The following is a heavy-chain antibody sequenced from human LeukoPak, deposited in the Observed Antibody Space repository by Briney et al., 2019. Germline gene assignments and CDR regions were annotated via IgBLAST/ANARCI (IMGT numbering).Heavy chain of an antibody. D-gene: IGHD3-10*01. CDR1: GFTFSSYW. CDR2: IKQDGGEK. J-gene: IGHJ4*02. CDR3: AKDPHYYYGSGSLPFDY. V-gene: IGHV3-7*03. Sequence: PGGSLRLSCAASGFTFSSYWMSWVRQVPGKGLEWVANIKQDGGEKYYVDSVRGRFSISRDSSKNTLYLQMNSLRAEDTAVYYCAKDPHYYYGSGSLPFDYWGQGTLVTVSS.